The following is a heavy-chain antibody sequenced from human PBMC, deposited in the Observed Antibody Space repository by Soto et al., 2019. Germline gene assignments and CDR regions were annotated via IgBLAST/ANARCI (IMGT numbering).Heavy chain of an antibody. CDR3: ARNPSYYDFWSGTGNWFDP. CDR2: PYYRSKWYN. J-gene: IGHJ5*02. D-gene: IGHD3-3*01. V-gene: IGHV6-1*01. Sequence: SQTLSLTCAITVDRVSRNTAAWHWIRQSPSRGLGWLGRPYYRSKWYNDYAVSVKSRITINPDTSKNQFSLQLNSVTPEDTAVYYCARNPSYYDFWSGTGNWFDPWGQGTLVTVSS. CDR1: VDRVSRNTAA.